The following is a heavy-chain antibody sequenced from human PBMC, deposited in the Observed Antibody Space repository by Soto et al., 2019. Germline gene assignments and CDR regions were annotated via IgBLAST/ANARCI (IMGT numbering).Heavy chain of an antibody. CDR1: GFTFSSYA. V-gene: IGHV3-23*01. Sequence: EVQLLESGGILVHPGGSLRLSCAASGFTFSSYAMTWVRQAPGKGLEWVSAISGSGDSTYYADSVKGRFTISRDQSKNTLYLQRHSLRAEDTSVYFCAKERDNGADRYYFDDWGQGTLVTVSS. D-gene: IGHD2-8*01. CDR2: ISGSGDST. J-gene: IGHJ4*02. CDR3: AKERDNGADRYYFDD.